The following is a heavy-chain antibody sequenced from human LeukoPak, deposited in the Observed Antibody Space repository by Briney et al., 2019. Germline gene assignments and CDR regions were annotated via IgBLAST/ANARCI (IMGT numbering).Heavy chain of an antibody. CDR2: IYYSGGT. J-gene: IGHJ6*02. Sequence: PSETLSLTCTVSGGSISSYYWSWIRQPPGKGLEWIGYIYYSGGTNYNPSLKSRVTISVDTSKNQFSLKLSSVTAADTAVYYCARDRRCYDSSGTVYYDGMDVWGQGTMVTVSS. CDR3: ARDRRCYDSSGTVYYDGMDV. CDR1: GGSISSYY. V-gene: IGHV4-59*01. D-gene: IGHD3-22*01.